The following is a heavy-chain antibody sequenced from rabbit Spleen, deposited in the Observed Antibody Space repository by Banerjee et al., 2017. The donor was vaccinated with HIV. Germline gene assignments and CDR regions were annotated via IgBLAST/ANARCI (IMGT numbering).Heavy chain of an antibody. D-gene: IGHD1-1*01. CDR3: ARDLVAVIGWNFNL. J-gene: IGHJ4*01. V-gene: IGHV1S45*01. Sequence: QEQLVESGGGLVQPGGSLKLSCKASGFSFSSNYYMCWVRQAPGKGLEWIGCIYTGSGNTYYASWAKGRFIMSRTSSTTVTLQMTSLTAADTATYFCARDLVAVIGWNFNLWGPGTLVTVS. CDR2: IYTGSGNT. CDR1: GFSFSSNYY.